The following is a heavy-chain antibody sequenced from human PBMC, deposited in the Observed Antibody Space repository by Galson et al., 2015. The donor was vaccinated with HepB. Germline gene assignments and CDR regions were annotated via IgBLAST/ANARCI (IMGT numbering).Heavy chain of an antibody. Sequence: SLTCIVSGGSISSSSYYWGWIRQPPGKGLEWIGSIYYSGSTYYNPSLKSRVTISVDTSKNQFSLKLSSVTAADAAVYYCARRAAYYYGSGSWYYFDYWGQGTLVTVSS. V-gene: IGHV4-39*01. CDR2: IYYSGST. D-gene: IGHD3-10*01. CDR3: ARRAAYYYGSGSWYYFDY. J-gene: IGHJ4*02. CDR1: GGSISSSSYY.